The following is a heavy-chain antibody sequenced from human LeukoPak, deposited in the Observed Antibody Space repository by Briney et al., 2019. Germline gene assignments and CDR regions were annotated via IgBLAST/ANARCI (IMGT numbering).Heavy chain of an antibody. J-gene: IGHJ3*02. D-gene: IGHD6-13*01. Sequence: GASVKVSCKASGYTFTSYGISWVRQAPGQGLEWMGWINAGNGNTKYSQKFQGRVTITRDTSASTAYMELSSLRSEDTAVYYCARDHGSSKEDDAFDIWGQGTMVTVSS. CDR2: INAGNGNT. CDR1: GYTFTSYG. CDR3: ARDHGSSKEDDAFDI. V-gene: IGHV1-18*01.